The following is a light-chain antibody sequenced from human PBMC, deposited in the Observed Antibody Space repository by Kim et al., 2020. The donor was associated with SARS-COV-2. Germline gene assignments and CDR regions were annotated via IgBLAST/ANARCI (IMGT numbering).Light chain of an antibody. CDR3: QQTYSSLTVT. J-gene: IGKJ5*01. CDR1: QIVGTY. Sequence: SVGDSVTITCRASQIVGTYLNWYQHKPGKAPNLLIYSASTLQSGVPSRFSGGGSGTEFTLTISSLQREDFATYYCQQTYSSLTVTFGQGTRLEIK. CDR2: SAS. V-gene: IGKV1-39*01.